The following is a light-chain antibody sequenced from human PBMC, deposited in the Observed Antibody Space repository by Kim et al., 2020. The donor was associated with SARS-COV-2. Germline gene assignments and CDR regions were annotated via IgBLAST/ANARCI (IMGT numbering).Light chain of an antibody. CDR1: QSVSSN. V-gene: IGKV3-15*01. J-gene: IGKJ5*01. CDR3: EQYNNWHPDT. CDR2: GAS. Sequence: EIVMTQSPATLSVSPGERATLSCRASQSVSSNLAWYQQKPGQAPRLLIYGASTRATGIPARFSGSGSGTEFTLTISSLQSEDSAVYYCEQYNNWHPDTFGQGTRLEIK.